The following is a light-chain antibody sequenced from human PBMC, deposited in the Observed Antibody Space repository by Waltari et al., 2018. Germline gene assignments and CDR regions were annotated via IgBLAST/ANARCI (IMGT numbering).Light chain of an antibody. Sequence: DIVMTQSPDSLAVSLGERATINCKSSQSVFYSSNNKNYLSWYQQQPGQPPKLVIYWASTRESGVPDRFSGSGSGTDFTLTISSLQAEDVASYYCQQYYVTPFTFGPGTKVDIK. J-gene: IGKJ3*01. CDR3: QQYYVTPFT. V-gene: IGKV4-1*01. CDR1: QSVFYSSNNKNY. CDR2: WAS.